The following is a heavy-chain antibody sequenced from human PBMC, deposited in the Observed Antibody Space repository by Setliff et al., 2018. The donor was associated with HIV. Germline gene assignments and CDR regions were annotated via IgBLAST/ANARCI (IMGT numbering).Heavy chain of an antibody. J-gene: IGHJ4*02. V-gene: IGHV4-59*11. CDR3: AAQDLDLVKYYYMDY. CDR1: YGSISGHY. CDR2: IHHSGGT. Sequence: KPSETLSLTCTVSYGSISGHYWTWIRQPPGKGLEWIGYIHHSGGTQYNPSLMSRLTMSVDSSKNLFSLKLNSLTAADTAVYFCAAQDLDLVKYYYMDYWGPGALVTVSS. D-gene: IGHD2-21*01.